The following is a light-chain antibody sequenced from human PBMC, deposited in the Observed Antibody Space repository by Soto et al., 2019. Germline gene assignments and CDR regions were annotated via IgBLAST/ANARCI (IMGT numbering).Light chain of an antibody. CDR1: QGISNY. J-gene: IGKJ3*01. CDR2: AAS. CDR3: QKYDNALSYT. Sequence: DIQMTQSPSSLSASVGDRVTITCRASQGISNYLTWYQQKPGKVPKLLIYAASTLQSGVPSRFSGSGSGTDFTLTISSLQPEDVATYYCQKYDNALSYTFGHGTKVDIK. V-gene: IGKV1-27*01.